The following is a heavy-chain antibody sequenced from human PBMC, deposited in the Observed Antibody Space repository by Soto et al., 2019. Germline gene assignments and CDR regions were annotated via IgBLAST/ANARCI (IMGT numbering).Heavy chain of an antibody. CDR3: AKDQVHPYYDLWRGPVDYYYMDV. CDR2: ISGSGGST. J-gene: IGHJ6*03. D-gene: IGHD3-3*01. Sequence: GGSLRLSCAASGFTFSSYAMSWVRQAPGKGLEWVSAISGSGGSTYYADSVKGRFTISRDNSKNTLYLQMNSLRAEDTAVYYCAKDQVHPYYDLWRGPVDYYYMDVWGKGTTVTVSS. CDR1: GFTFSSYA. V-gene: IGHV3-23*01.